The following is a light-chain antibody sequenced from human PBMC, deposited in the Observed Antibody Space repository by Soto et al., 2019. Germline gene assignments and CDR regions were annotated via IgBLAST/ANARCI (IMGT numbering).Light chain of an antibody. Sequence: DIQLTQSPSSLSGSVGDRVTITCRASQTIHNYLNWYQQTPGKAPKLLIFAASNLRGGVPSRFSGGGSGTDFPLTINSLQPEDFATYYCQESFSPLYTFGQGTMLHI. J-gene: IGKJ2*01. V-gene: IGKV1-39*01. CDR1: QTIHNY. CDR3: QESFSPLYT. CDR2: AAS.